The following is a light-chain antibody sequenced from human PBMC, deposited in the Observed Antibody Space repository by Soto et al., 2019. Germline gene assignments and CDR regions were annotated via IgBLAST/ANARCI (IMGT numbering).Light chain of an antibody. CDR2: SAS. J-gene: IGKJ4*02. CDR3: RQSGDSPAWT. Sequence: EIVLTQSPGTLSLSPGERATLSCRASQSVTSNYLPWYQQKPGQTPTLLIYSASSRATRIPDRFSGSGSGTDCTLTISSLEPEDVAVDYCRQSGDSPAWTCGGGSKV. V-gene: IGKV3-20*01. CDR1: QSVTSNY.